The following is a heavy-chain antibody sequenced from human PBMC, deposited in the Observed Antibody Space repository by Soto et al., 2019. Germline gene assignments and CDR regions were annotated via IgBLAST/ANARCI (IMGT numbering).Heavy chain of an antibody. CDR2: ISYDGSNK. V-gene: IGHV3-30*18. J-gene: IGHJ4*02. D-gene: IGHD5-12*01. CDR1: GFTFSSYG. CDR3: AKGLKAKRWLQFDY. Sequence: SLRLSCAASGFTFSSYGMHWVRQAPGKGLEWVAVISYDGSNKYYADSVKGRFTISRDNSKNTLYLQMNSLRAEDTAVYYCAKGLKAKRWLQFDYWGQGTLVTVYS.